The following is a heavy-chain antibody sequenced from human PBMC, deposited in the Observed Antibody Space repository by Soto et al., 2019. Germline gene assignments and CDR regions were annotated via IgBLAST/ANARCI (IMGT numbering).Heavy chain of an antibody. CDR3: VRDGSTGSHFDS. D-gene: IGHD6-19*01. CDR2: TRQDGAQS. J-gene: IGHJ4*02. CDR1: GFTLSSYW. Sequence: EVQLVESGGGLVQPGGSLRLSCAASGFTLSSYWMSWLRQAPWKGLEWVANTRQDGAQSYRVDSVQGRFTISRDNAKNTAYPQMFTPRAENPAVYNCVRDGSTGSHFDSCGQGILVT. V-gene: IGHV3-7*01.